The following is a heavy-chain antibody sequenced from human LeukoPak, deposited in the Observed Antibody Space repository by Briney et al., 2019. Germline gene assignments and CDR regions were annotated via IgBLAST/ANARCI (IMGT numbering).Heavy chain of an antibody. CDR1: GFTFSSYG. CDR3: ARDKVEYSGYRFGP. Sequence: GGSLRLSCAASGFTFSSYGMHWVRQAPGKGLEWVAVIWYDGSNKYYADSVKGRFTISRDNSKNTLYLQMNSLRAEDTAVYYCARDKVEYSGYRFGPWGQGTLVTVSS. J-gene: IGHJ5*02. CDR2: IWYDGSNK. V-gene: IGHV3-33*01. D-gene: IGHD5-12*01.